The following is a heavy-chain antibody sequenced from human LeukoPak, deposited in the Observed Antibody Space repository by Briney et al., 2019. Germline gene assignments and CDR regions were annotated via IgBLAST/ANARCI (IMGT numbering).Heavy chain of an antibody. CDR2: IKQDGSEK. CDR1: GFTFSNYW. V-gene: IGHV3-7*01. CDR3: ATLTMNDAFDI. Sequence: GGSLRLSCAAAGFTFSNYWMNWVRQAPGKGLEWVAYIKQDGSEKYYVDSVKGRFTISRDNTQNSLYLQMDSLRDEDTAVYYCATLTMNDAFDIWGQGTMVTVSS. D-gene: IGHD3-22*01. J-gene: IGHJ3*02.